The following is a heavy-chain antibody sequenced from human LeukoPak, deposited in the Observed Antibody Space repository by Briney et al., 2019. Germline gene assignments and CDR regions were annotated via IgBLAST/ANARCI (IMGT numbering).Heavy chain of an antibody. D-gene: IGHD2-15*01. CDR2: INGDGSST. CDR1: VFTFSGYW. J-gene: IGHJ6*03. Sequence: GGSLRLSCAASVFTFSGYWMHWVRQAPGEGLVWVSRINGDGSSTTYADSVKGRFTISRDNAKNSLHLQMNSLRAEDTAVYYCGKGGAGGGGVTNYYYYYIDVWGKGTTVTVSS. CDR3: GKGGAGGGGVTNYYYYYIDV. V-gene: IGHV3-74*01.